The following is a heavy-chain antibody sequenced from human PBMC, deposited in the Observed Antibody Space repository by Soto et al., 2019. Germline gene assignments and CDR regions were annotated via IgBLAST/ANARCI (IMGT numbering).Heavy chain of an antibody. D-gene: IGHD2-2*01. CDR3: ASHIVVVPAATDYYYYGMDV. V-gene: IGHV5-10-1*01. J-gene: IGHJ6*02. CDR2: IDPSDSYT. Sequence: GESLKISCKGSGYSFTSYWISWVRQMPGKGLEWMGRIDPSDSYTNYSPSFQGHVTISADKSISTAYLQWSSLKASDTAMYYCASHIVVVPAATDYYYYGMDVWGQGTTVTVSS. CDR1: GYSFTSYW.